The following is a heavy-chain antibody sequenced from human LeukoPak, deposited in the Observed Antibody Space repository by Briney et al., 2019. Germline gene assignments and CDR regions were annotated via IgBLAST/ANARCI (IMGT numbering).Heavy chain of an antibody. CDR3: SMLPGAAYEIHP. CDR1: GDSITRNNYY. Sequence: SESLSLTCTVSGDSITRNNYYWGWIRQPPGKGLEWIATIYYSGTTWYNPSLKSRVTISVDTSKNQFSLKLSSVTAADTAVYYFSMLPGAAYEIHPWGQGTLVTVSS. D-gene: IGHD2-15*01. V-gene: IGHV4-39*01. J-gene: IGHJ5*02. CDR2: IYYSGTT.